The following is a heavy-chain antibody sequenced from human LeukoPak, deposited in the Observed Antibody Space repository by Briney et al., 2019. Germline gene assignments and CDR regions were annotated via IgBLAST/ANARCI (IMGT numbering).Heavy chain of an antibody. CDR2: IYHSGST. D-gene: IGHD3/OR15-3a*01. Sequence: SETLSLTCTVSGYSISSGYYWGWIRQPPGKGLEWIGSIYHSGSTYYNPSLKSRVTISVDTSRNQFSLKLSSVTAADTAVYYCARQTGSGLFILPGGQGTLVTVSS. CDR3: ARQTGSGLFILP. J-gene: IGHJ4*02. CDR1: GYSISSGYY. V-gene: IGHV4-38-2*02.